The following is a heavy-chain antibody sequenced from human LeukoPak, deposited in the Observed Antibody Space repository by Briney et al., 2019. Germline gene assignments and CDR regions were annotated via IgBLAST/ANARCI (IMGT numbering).Heavy chain of an antibody. V-gene: IGHV3-30*04. Sequence: GGSLRLSCAASGFTFSSYAMHWVRQAPGKGLEWLAVISYDGSNKYYADSVKGRFTISRDNSKNTLYLQMNSLRAEDTAVYYCARVSGSRTGYFDYWGQGTLVTVSS. J-gene: IGHJ4*02. CDR3: ARVSGSRTGYFDY. CDR1: GFTFSSYA. D-gene: IGHD7-27*01. CDR2: ISYDGSNK.